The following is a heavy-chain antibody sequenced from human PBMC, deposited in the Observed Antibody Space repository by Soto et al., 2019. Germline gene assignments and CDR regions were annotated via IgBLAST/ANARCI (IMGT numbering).Heavy chain of an antibody. Sequence: GGSLRLSWAPSGFTFSIYSLTWVRQSPGKGLEWFSSMSRTGDNTYYAYSVKGRFTISRDNSKNTLYLQMNSLRAEDTAIYYCAKDQSNSNPLYYFDFWGPGTLVTVSS. CDR1: GFTFSIYS. D-gene: IGHD3-22*01. V-gene: IGHV3-23*01. J-gene: IGHJ4*02. CDR3: AKDQSNSNPLYYFDF. CDR2: MSRTGDNT.